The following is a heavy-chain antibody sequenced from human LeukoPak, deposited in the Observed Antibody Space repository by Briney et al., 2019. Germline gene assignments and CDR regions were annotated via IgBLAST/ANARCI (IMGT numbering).Heavy chain of an antibody. J-gene: IGHJ5*02. CDR2: IYTSGST. D-gene: IGHD3-16*02. CDR1: GGSISSGSYY. CDR3: ARYQGVSMITFGGVIVPHWFDP. V-gene: IGHV4-61*02. Sequence: SETLSLTCTVSGGSISSGSYYWSWIRQPAGKGLEWIGRIYTSGSTNYNPSLKSRVTISVDTSKNQFSLKLSSVTAADTAVYYCARYQGVSMITFGGVIVPHWFDPWGQGTLVTVSS.